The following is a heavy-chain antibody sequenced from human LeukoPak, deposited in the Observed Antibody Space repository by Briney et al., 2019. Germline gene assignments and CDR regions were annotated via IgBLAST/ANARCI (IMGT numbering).Heavy chain of an antibody. V-gene: IGHV4-39*07. J-gene: IGHJ4*02. CDR3: AREDDYIWGSPPADY. CDR1: GGSISSSSYY. CDR2: IYFSGNT. Sequence: PSETLSLTCTVSGGSISSSSYYWGWIRQPPGKGLEWIGSIYFSGNTFYNPSLKSRVTISVDTSKNQFSLKLSSVTAADTAVYYCAREDDYIWGSPPADYWGQGTLVIVSS. D-gene: IGHD3-16*01.